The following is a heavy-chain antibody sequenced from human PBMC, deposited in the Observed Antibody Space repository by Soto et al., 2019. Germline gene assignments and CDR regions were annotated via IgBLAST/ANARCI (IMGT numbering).Heavy chain of an antibody. Sequence: QLQLQESGSGLVKPSQTLSLTCAVSGGSISSGGYSWSWIRQPPGKGLEWIGYIYHSGSTYYNPSLKIRVTVSVDRSKNQFSLKLSSVTAADTAVYYCARALDTAMVHFDYWGQGTLVTVSS. V-gene: IGHV4-30-2*01. J-gene: IGHJ4*02. D-gene: IGHD5-18*01. CDR2: IYHSGST. CDR3: ARALDTAMVHFDY. CDR1: GGSISSGGYS.